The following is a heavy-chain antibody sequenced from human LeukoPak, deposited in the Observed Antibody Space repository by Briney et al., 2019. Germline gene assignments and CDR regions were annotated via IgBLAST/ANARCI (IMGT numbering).Heavy chain of an antibody. CDR3: ARVYYYDSSGPDDAFDI. V-gene: IGHV6-1*01. J-gene: IGHJ3*02. Sequence: SQTLSLTCAISGDSVSSNSAAWNWIGQSPSRGLEWLGRTYYRSKWYNDYAVSVKSRITINPDTSKNQFSLQLNSVTPEDTAVYYCARVYYYDSSGPDDAFDIWGQGTMVTVSS. CDR2: TYYRSKWYN. CDR1: GDSVSSNSAA. D-gene: IGHD3-22*01.